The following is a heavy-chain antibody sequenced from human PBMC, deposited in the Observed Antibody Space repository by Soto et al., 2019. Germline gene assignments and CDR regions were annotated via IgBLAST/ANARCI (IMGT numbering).Heavy chain of an antibody. Sequence: EVQLVESGGGLVQPGGSLRLSCGASGFTVSSNYMSWVRQAPGKGLEWVSVIYSGGSTYYADSVKGRFTISRDNSKNTRYLQMNSLGAEDTAVYYCARGVYNSYYGLDVWVHGTTVTVSS. J-gene: IGHJ6*02. CDR2: IYSGGST. CDR1: GFTVSSNY. D-gene: IGHD1-1*01. CDR3: ARGVYNSYYGLDV. V-gene: IGHV3-66*01.